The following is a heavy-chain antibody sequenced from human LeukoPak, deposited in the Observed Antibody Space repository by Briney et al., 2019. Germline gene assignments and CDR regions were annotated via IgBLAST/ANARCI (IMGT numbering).Heavy chain of an antibody. V-gene: IGHV1-69*05. D-gene: IGHD2-2*02. Sequence: GSSVKVSCKASGGTFSSYAISWVRQAPGQGLEWMGGIIPIFGTANYAQKSQGRVTITTDESTSTAYMELSSLRSEDTAVYYCARSGPAAIFSGGPNWFDPWGQGTLVTVSS. CDR3: ARSGPAAIFSGGPNWFDP. CDR2: IIPIFGTA. CDR1: GGTFSSYA. J-gene: IGHJ5*02.